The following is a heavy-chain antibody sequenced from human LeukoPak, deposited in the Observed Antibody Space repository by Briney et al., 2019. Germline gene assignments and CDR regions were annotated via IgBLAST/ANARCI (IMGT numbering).Heavy chain of an antibody. Sequence: PETLSLTCTVSGGSISSYYWSWIRQPPGKGLEWIGYIYYSGSTNYNPSLKSRVTISVDTSKNQFSLKLSSVTAADTAVYYCARQVEMALDYYYYGMDVWGQGTTVTVSS. CDR2: IYYSGST. CDR3: ARQVEMALDYYYYGMDV. CDR1: GGSISSYY. D-gene: IGHD5-24*01. J-gene: IGHJ6*02. V-gene: IGHV4-59*08.